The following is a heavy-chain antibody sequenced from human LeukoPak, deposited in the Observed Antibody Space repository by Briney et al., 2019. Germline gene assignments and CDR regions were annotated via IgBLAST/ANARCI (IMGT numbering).Heavy chain of an antibody. D-gene: IGHD3-10*01. J-gene: IGHJ4*02. CDR3: ARDLYYGSGSYHFDY. V-gene: IGHV1-46*01. Sequence: GASVKVSCKASGYTFTSYYMHWVRQAPGQGLEWMGIINPSGGSTSYAQKFQGRVTMTRDTSTSTVYMKLSSLRSEDTAVYYCARDLYYGSGSYHFDYWGQGTLVTVSS. CDR1: GYTFTSYY. CDR2: INPSGGST.